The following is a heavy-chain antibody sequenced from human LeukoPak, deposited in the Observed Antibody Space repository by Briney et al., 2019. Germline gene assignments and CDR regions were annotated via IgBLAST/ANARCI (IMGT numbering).Heavy chain of an antibody. CDR1: GFTFSSYN. D-gene: IGHD1-26*01. CDR3: ARAGASSGSYFWFDP. J-gene: IGHJ5*02. Sequence: PGGSLRPSCAASGFTFSSYNMNWVRQAPGKGLEWVSSISTSSDYIYYADSVKGRFTISRDNARNSLYLQMNSLRAEDTAVYYCARAGASSGSYFWFDPWGQGTLVTVSS. V-gene: IGHV3-21*01. CDR2: ISTSSDYI.